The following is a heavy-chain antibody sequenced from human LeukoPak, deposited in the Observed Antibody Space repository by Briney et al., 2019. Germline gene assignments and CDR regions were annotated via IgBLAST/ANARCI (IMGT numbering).Heavy chain of an antibody. CDR3: ARDRAVSYDSSGYYRAFDI. CDR2: IYSGGST. CDR1: GFTVSSNY. Sequence: GGSLRLSWAAYGFTVSSNYMSWVRQAPGKGREWVSVIYSGGSTYNADSGKGRFTISRDNSKNTLYLQMNSLRAEDTAVYDCARDRAVSYDSSGYYRAFDIWGQGTMVTVSS. D-gene: IGHD3-22*01. J-gene: IGHJ3*02. V-gene: IGHV3-53*01.